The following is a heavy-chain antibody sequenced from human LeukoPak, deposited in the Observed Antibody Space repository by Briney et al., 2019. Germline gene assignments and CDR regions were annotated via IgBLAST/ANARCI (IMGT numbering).Heavy chain of an antibody. CDR3: ARDLSYSSSWYYFDY. J-gene: IGHJ4*02. CDR1: GFTFSSYS. V-gene: IGHV3-21*01. CDR2: ISSSSSYI. D-gene: IGHD6-13*01. Sequence: GGSLRLSCAASGFTFSSYSMNWVRQAPGKGLEWVSSISSSSSYIYYADSVKGRFTISRDNAKNSLYLQMNSLRAEDTAVYYCARDLSYSSSWYYFDYGGQETLVPVSS.